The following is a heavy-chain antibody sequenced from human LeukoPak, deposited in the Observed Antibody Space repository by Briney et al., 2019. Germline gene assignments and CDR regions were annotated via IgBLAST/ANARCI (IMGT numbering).Heavy chain of an antibody. J-gene: IGHJ4*02. CDR3: ARFSGADSVGYFDC. V-gene: IGHV3-23*01. CDR1: GFTFSSYA. D-gene: IGHD4-23*01. CDR2: ISNSGGST. Sequence: GGSLRLSCAASGFTFSSYAMSWVRQAPGKGLEWVSGISNSGGSTSYADSVKGRFTISRDNSKNTLYLQMNTLRTEDTAVYYCARFSGADSVGYFDCWGQGTLVTVSS.